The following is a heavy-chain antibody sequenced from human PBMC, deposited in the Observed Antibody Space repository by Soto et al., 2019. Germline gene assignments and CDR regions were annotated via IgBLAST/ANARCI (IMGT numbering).Heavy chain of an antibody. Sequence: ASVKVSCKASGYTFSSYAIGWVRQAPGQGLEWMGWISAYNDNTKSAQKLQGRVTMTTDTSTTTAYMELSSLRSEDTAVYYCASDGSEGWFDPWGQGTLVTVSS. CDR2: ISAYNDNT. D-gene: IGHD5-12*01. V-gene: IGHV1-18*01. CDR1: GYTFSSYA. J-gene: IGHJ5*02. CDR3: ASDGSEGWFDP.